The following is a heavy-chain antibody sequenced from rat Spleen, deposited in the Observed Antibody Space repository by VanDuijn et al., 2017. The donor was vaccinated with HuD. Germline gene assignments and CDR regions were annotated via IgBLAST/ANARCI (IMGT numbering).Heavy chain of an antibody. CDR3: ARHPYSSYIQYYFDY. D-gene: IGHD1-2*01. CDR2: ISPSGGST. J-gene: IGHJ2*01. CDR1: GFTFSNYD. Sequence: EVQLVESGGGLVQPGRSLKLSCAASGFTFSNYDMAWVRQAPTKGLGWVASISPSGGSTYYRDSVKGRFTVSRDNAKSTLYLQMDSLRSEDTATYYCARHPYSSYIQYYFDYWGQGVMVTVSS. V-gene: IGHV5-25*01.